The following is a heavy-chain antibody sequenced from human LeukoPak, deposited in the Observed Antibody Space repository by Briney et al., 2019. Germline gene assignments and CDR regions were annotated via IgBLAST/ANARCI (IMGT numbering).Heavy chain of an antibody. Sequence: GGALRLFCAVSGFPFDVLAVHWAPPAPGKGGVCVSRINSDGSSTSYADSVKGRFTISRDNAKNTLYLQMNSLRAEDTAVYYCASSRDGGYAFDIWGQGTMVTVSS. D-gene: IGHD2-15*01. V-gene: IGHV3-74*01. J-gene: IGHJ3*02. CDR2: INSDGSST. CDR3: ASSRDGGYAFDI. CDR1: GFPFDVLA.